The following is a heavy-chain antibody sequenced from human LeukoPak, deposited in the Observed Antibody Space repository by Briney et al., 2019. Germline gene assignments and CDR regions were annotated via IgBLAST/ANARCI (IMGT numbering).Heavy chain of an antibody. V-gene: IGHV1-2*06. CDR3: ARDSSVSGSFDY. J-gene: IGHJ4*02. D-gene: IGHD3-10*01. Sequence: ASVKVSCKXSGYTFTAYYMHWVRQAPGQGLEGMGRINPNSGGTNYAQKFQGRVTMTRDTSISTAYMELSRLRSDDTAVYYCARDSSVSGSFDYWGQGTLVTVSP. CDR1: GYTFTAYY. CDR2: INPNSGGT.